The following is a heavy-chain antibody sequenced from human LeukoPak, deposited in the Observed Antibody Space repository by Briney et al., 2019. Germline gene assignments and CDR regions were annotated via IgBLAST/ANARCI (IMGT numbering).Heavy chain of an antibody. CDR1: GGSVSSGSYY. CDR3: ARQRYCSGGSCRAGFDP. J-gene: IGHJ5*02. CDR2: IYYSGST. D-gene: IGHD2-15*01. V-gene: IGHV4-61*01. Sequence: SETLSLTCTVSGGSVSSGSYYWSWIRQPPGKGLEWIGYIYYSGSTNYNPSLKSRVTISVDTSKNQFSLKLSSVTAADTAVYYCARQRYCSGGSCRAGFDPWGQGTLVTVSS.